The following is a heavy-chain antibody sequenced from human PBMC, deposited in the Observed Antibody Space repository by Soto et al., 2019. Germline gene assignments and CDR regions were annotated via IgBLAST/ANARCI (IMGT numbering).Heavy chain of an antibody. V-gene: IGHV1-69*13. Sequence: SVKVSCKASGYTFTSYAISWVLQAPGQGLEWMGGIIPIFGTANYAQKFQGRVTITADESTSTAYMELSSLRSEDTAVYYCARDSDCSSTSCYRPFTYYYGMDVWGQGTTVTVSS. CDR3: ARDSDCSSTSCYRPFTYYYGMDV. J-gene: IGHJ6*02. CDR1: GYTFTSYA. CDR2: IIPIFGTA. D-gene: IGHD2-2*01.